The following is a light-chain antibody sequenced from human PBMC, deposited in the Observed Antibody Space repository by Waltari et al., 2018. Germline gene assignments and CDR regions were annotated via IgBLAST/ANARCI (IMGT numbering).Light chain of an antibody. Sequence: QSVLTQPPSASGTPGQRVTLSCSGSTSNIGTNYVYWYQHVPGTAPKLLIYRNDQRPSGVPDRFFGSKSGTSASLAISGLRSEDEADYYCAAWDDSLSGSYVFGTGTEVTVL. V-gene: IGLV1-47*01. CDR3: AAWDDSLSGSYV. J-gene: IGLJ1*01. CDR1: TSNIGTNY. CDR2: RND.